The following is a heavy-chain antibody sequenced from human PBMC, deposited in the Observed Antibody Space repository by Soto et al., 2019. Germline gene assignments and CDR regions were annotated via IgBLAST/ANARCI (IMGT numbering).Heavy chain of an antibody. CDR2: ISAYNGNT. CDR3: ARAIYDSSGYYGMDV. CDR1: GYTFTSYG. J-gene: IGHJ6*02. Sequence: ASVKVSCKASGYTFTSYGISWVRQAPGQGLEWMGWISAYNGNTNYAQKLQGRVTMTTDTSTSTAYMELRSLRSDDTAVYYCARAIYDSSGYYGMDVWGQGTKVTVSS. V-gene: IGHV1-18*01. D-gene: IGHD3-22*01.